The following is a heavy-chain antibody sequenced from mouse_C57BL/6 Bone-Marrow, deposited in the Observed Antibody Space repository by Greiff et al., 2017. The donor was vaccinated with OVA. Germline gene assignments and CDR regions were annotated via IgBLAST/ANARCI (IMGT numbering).Heavy chain of an antibody. Sequence: QVQLQQPGAELVRPGSSVKLSCKASGYTFTSYWMHWVKQRPIQVLEWIGNIDPSDSETHYNQKFKDKATLTVDKSSSTAYMQLSSLTSEDSAVYYCAREASTVVARYWYFDVWGTGTTVTVSS. CDR3: AREASTVVARYWYFDV. CDR1: GYTFTSYW. CDR2: IDPSDSET. V-gene: IGHV1-52*01. J-gene: IGHJ1*03. D-gene: IGHD1-1*01.